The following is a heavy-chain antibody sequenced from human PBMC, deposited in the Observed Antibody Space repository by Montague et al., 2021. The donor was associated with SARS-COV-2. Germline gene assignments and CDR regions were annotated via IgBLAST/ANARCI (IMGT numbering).Heavy chain of an antibody. D-gene: IGHD6-6*01. Sequence: SETLSLTCTVSGASVASGNFYWSWIRQPPGKGLVWIGYIYYTGHTNYNPSLKSRVTIPVDPSKNQFSLTLTSVTAADTAVYYCARSRANVPSRPGFDYWGQGALVTVSS. V-gene: IGHV4-61*01. CDR1: GASVASGNFY. CDR2: IYYTGHT. J-gene: IGHJ4*02. CDR3: ARSRANVPSRPGFDY.